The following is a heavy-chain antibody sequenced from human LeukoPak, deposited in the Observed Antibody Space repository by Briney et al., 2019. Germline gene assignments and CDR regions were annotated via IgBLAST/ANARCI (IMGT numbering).Heavy chain of an antibody. D-gene: IGHD6-19*01. Sequence: SETLSLTCAVYGGSFSGYYWSWIRQPLGKGLEWIGEINHSGSTNYNPSLKSRVTISVDTSKNQFSLKLSSVTAADTAVYYCARSGSSGWQKPYYFDYWGQGTLVTVSS. V-gene: IGHV4-34*01. CDR3: ARSGSSGWQKPYYFDY. J-gene: IGHJ4*02. CDR1: GGSFSGYY. CDR2: INHSGST.